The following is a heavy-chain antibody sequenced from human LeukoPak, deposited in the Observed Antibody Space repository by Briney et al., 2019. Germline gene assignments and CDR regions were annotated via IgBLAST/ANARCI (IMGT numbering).Heavy chain of an antibody. D-gene: IGHD3-10*01. CDR3: ARDGYGSGANYYYYYGMDV. CDR2: ISAYNGNT. Sequence: ASVKVSCKASGYTFTSYGISRVRQAPGQGLEWMGWISAYNGNTNYAQKLQGRVTMTTDTSTSTAYMELRSLRSDDTAVYYCARDGYGSGANYYYYYGMDVWGQGTTVTVSS. CDR1: GYTFTSYG. V-gene: IGHV1-18*01. J-gene: IGHJ6*02.